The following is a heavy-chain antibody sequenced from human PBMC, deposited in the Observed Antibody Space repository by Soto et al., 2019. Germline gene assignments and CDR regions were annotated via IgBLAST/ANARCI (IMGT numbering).Heavy chain of an antibody. D-gene: IGHD3-10*01. CDR3: AKDSPSPTPGYKGLGYYYGMDV. J-gene: IGHJ6*02. Sequence: GGFLSLSCATGRFSFSTIDMHWVHKATSSGLEWVAVILYDGSNKYYADSVKGRFTIFRDNFKNTLYLLMNSLRAEDTAVYYCAKDSPSPTPGYKGLGYYYGMDVWGQGT. V-gene: IGHV3-30*18. CDR1: RFSFSTID. CDR2: ILYDGSNK.